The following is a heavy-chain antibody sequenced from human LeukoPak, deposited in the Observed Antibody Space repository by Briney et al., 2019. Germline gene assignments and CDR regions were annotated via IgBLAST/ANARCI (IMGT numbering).Heavy chain of an antibody. J-gene: IGHJ3*02. D-gene: IGHD3-16*01. CDR3: ARFRGSPRQIMITFGGALGAFDI. Sequence: GESLKISCKGSGYSFTFYWIGWVRQMPGKGLEWMGIIYPGDSDTRYSPSFQGQVTISADKSISTAYLQWRSLKASDTAMYYCARFRGSPRQIMITFGGALGAFDIWGQGTMVTVSS. CDR1: GYSFTFYW. CDR2: IYPGDSDT. V-gene: IGHV5-51*01.